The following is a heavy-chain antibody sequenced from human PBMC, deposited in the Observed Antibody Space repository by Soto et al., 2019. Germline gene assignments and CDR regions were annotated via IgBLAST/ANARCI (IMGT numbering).Heavy chain of an antibody. CDR1: GGSISSGGYS. CDR2: INHSGST. Sequence: PSETLSLTCAVSGGSISSGGYSWSWIRQPPGKGLEWIGEINHSGSTNYNPSLKSRVTISVDTSKNQFSLKLSSVTAADTAVYYCARAAPRYCSGGSCYSRRHYWGQGLRVTVSS. D-gene: IGHD2-15*01. CDR3: ARAAPRYCSGGSCYSRRHY. J-gene: IGHJ4*02. V-gene: IGHV4-30-2*01.